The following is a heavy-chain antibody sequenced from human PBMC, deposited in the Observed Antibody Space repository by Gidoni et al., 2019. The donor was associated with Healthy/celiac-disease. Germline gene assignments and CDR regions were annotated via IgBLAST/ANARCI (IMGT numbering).Heavy chain of an antibody. V-gene: IGHV4-34*01. D-gene: IGHD5-18*01. CDR1: GGSFSGYY. Sequence: QVQLQQWGAGLLKPSETLSLTCAVYGGSFSGYYWSWIRQPPGKGLEWIGEINHSGSTNYNPSLKSRVTISVDTSKNQFSLKLSSVTAADTAVYYCARDRDTAMVSIDYWGQGTLVTVSS. CDR3: ARDRDTAMVSIDY. CDR2: INHSGST. J-gene: IGHJ4*02.